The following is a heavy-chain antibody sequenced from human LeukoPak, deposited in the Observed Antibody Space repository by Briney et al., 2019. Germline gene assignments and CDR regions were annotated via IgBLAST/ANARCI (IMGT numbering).Heavy chain of an antibody. Sequence: PGGSLRLSCAASGFTFSSYGMHWVRQAPGKGLEWVAVILYDGSNKYYADSVKGRFTISRDNSKNTLYLQMNSLRAEDTAVYYCARDGRKERDAFDIWGQGTMVTVSS. V-gene: IGHV3-33*01. CDR1: GFTFSSYG. CDR2: ILYDGSNK. J-gene: IGHJ3*02. CDR3: ARDGRKERDAFDI.